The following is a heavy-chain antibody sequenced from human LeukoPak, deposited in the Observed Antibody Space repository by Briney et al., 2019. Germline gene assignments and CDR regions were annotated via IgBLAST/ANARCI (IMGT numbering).Heavy chain of an antibody. CDR3: ARGSGWYYYGMDA. V-gene: IGHV1-2*04. CDR2: INPNSGGT. Sequence: ASVKVSCKASGYTFTDYYIQWMRQAPGQGLEWMGWINPNSGGTDSPQKFRGWVTLTRDTSVSTAYMELSRLRSDDTAMYYCARGSGWYYYGMDAWGQGTTVTVSS. D-gene: IGHD6-19*01. J-gene: IGHJ6*02. CDR1: GYTFTDYY.